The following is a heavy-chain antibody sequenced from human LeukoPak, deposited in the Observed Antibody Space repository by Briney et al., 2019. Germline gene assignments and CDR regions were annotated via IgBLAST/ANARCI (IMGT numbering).Heavy chain of an antibody. CDR1: GGSFSGYY. V-gene: IGHV4-34*01. CDR3: ARQGCSSTSCYIRMMSSRWFDP. Sequence: SETLSLTCAVYGGSFSGYYWSWIRQPPGKGLEWIGSIYYSGSTYYNPSLKSRVTISVDTSKNQFSLKLSSVTAADTAVYYCARQGCSSTSCYIRMMSSRWFDPWGQGTLVTVSS. J-gene: IGHJ5*02. D-gene: IGHD2-2*02. CDR2: IYYSGST.